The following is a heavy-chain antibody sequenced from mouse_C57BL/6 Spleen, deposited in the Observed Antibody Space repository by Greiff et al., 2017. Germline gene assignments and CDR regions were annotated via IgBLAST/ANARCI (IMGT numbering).Heavy chain of an antibody. V-gene: IGHV3-6*01. J-gene: IGHJ4*01. Sequence: DVQLQESGPGLVKPSQSLSLTCSVTGYSITSGYYWNWIRQFPGNKLEWMGYISYDGSNNYNPSLKNRISITRDTSKNQFFLKLNSVTTEDTATYYCARDDGYYYYAMDYWGQGTSVTVSS. D-gene: IGHD2-3*01. CDR3: ARDDGYYYYAMDY. CDR2: ISYDGSN. CDR1: GYSITSGYY.